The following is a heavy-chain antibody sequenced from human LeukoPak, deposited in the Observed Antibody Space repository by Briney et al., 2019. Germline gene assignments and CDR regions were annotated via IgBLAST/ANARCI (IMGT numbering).Heavy chain of an antibody. CDR3: ARVIIVGATGI. CDR2: ISSGGSTV. J-gene: IGHJ3*02. Sequence: GGSLRLSCAASGFTFSSYEMNWVHQAPGKGLEWVSYISSGGSTVYYADSVKGRFTISRDNAKNSLYLQMNSLRAEDTAVYYCARVIIVGATGIWCQGTMVTVSS. D-gene: IGHD1-26*01. CDR1: GFTFSSYE. V-gene: IGHV3-48*03.